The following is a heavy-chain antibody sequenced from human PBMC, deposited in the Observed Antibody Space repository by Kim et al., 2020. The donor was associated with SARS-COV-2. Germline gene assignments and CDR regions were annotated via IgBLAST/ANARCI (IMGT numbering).Heavy chain of an antibody. V-gene: IGHV4-59*01. CDR3: ARYYRRSRPSQNWFDP. J-gene: IGHJ5*02. D-gene: IGHD3-10*01. Sequence: RKSRVTISGDTSKNQFSLKLSSVTAADTAVYYCARYYRRSRPSQNWFDPWGQGTLVTVSS.